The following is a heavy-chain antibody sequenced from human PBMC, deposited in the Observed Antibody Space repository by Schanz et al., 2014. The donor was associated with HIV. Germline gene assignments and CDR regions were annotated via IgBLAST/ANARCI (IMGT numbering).Heavy chain of an antibody. J-gene: IGHJ1*01. V-gene: IGHV3-73*01. CDR3: SSGSYPAHVHH. CDR1: GFAFSDAW. D-gene: IGHD3-16*02. CDR2: IASKANSYAT. Sequence: EVQLVESGGDFVEPGESLRLSCAASGFAFSDAWMTWVRQAPGKGREWVGRIASKANSYATGYAAPVKGRFTVSRDDSNSTAYLQMNSLKTEDTAVYYCSSGSYPAHVHHWGQGTLVTVSS.